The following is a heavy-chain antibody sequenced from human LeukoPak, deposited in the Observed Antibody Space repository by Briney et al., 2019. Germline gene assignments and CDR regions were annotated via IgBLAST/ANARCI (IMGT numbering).Heavy chain of an antibody. J-gene: IGHJ5*02. CDR1: GFTFSSYA. V-gene: IGHV3-30*04. CDR2: ISYDGSNK. CDR3: ERITMA. D-gene: IGHD3-10*01. Sequence: GGSLRLSCAASGFTFSSYAMHWVRQAPGKGLEWVAVISYDGSNKYYADSVKGRFTISRDNSKNTLYLQMNSLRAEDTAVYYCERITMALGQGTLDTVSS.